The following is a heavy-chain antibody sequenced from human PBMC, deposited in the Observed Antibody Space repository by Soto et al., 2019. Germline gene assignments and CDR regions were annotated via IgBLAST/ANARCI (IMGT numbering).Heavy chain of an antibody. CDR1: GGSISSGGYS. D-gene: IGHD3-22*01. V-gene: IGHV4-30-4*07. CDR3: ARDYFDSSDYTTNWFDR. CDR2: IYYSGST. Sequence: SETLSLSCAVSGGSISSGGYSWSWIRQPQGKGLEWIGYIYYSGSTYYNPSLKSRVTISVDTSKNQFSLKVTSVTAADTALYYCARDYFDSSDYTTNWFDRWGQGTLVTVSS. J-gene: IGHJ5*02.